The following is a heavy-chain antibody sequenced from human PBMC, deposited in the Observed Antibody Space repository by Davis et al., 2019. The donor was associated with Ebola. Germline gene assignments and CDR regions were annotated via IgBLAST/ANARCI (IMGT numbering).Heavy chain of an antibody. Sequence: PGGSLRLSCAASGFTFSDHYMDWVRQAPGKGLEWVGRTRNKANSYTTEYAASVKGRFTISRDNSKNMLYLQMDSLRAEDTAVYYCARDMEDCSGGRCYLYNWLDPGGQGTLVTVSS. J-gene: IGHJ5*02. CDR3: ARDMEDCSGGRCYLYNWLDP. CDR2: TRNKANSYTT. V-gene: IGHV3-72*01. D-gene: IGHD2-15*01. CDR1: GFTFSDHY.